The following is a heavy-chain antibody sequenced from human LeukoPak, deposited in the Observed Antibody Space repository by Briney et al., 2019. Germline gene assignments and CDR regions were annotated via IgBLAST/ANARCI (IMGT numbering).Heavy chain of an antibody. CDR2: RYYSGST. Sequence: SETLSLTCSVSGGSISSYYWTWIRQPPGKGLEWIGYRYYSGSTTYNPSLKSRVTISVDTSKSQFSLKLISVTAADTAIYYCSRARGDYETDWGQGTLVTVSS. D-gene: IGHD3-16*01. J-gene: IGHJ1*01. V-gene: IGHV4-59*01. CDR3: SRARGDYETD. CDR1: GGSISSYY.